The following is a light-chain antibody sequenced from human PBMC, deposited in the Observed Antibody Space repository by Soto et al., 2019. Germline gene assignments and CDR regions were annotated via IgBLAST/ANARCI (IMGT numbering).Light chain of an antibody. CDR3: QQYSDYSAHGLT. CDR2: DAS. Sequence: DIQLTQPPSALSASIGDRVTITCRASQPVITSLAWYQHKPGEAPKLLIYDASILQTGVPSRFSGYASGTEFTLTITSVQPDDFATYYCQQYSDYSAHGLTFGGGPRWRS. CDR1: QPVITS. J-gene: IGKJ4*01. V-gene: IGKV1-5*01.